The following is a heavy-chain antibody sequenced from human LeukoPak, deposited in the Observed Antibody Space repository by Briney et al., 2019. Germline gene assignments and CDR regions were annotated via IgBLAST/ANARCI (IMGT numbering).Heavy chain of an antibody. V-gene: IGHV4-39*01. CDR3: ARHPTALRYRRGWFDP. CDR2: IYYSGST. CDR1: GGSISSSSYY. J-gene: IGHJ5*02. Sequence: SETLSLTCTVSGGSISSSSYYWGWIRQPPGKGLEWIGSIYYSGSTYYNPSLKSRVTISVDTSKNQFSLKLSSVTAADTAVYYCARHPTALRYRRGWFDPWGQGTLVTVSS. D-gene: IGHD3-9*01.